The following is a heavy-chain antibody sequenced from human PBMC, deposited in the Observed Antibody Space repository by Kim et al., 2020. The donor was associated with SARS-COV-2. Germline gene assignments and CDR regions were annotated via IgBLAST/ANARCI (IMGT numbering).Heavy chain of an antibody. V-gene: IGHV3-33*06. CDR3: AKRTGGL. CDR2: IWYDGSNK. D-gene: IGHD2-15*01. J-gene: IGHJ4*02. Sequence: GGSLRLSCAASGFTFSSYGMHWVRQAPGKGLEWVAVIWYDGSNKYYADSVKDRFTISRDNSKNTLYLQMNSLRAEDTAVYYCAKRTGGLWGQGTLVTVSS. CDR1: GFTFSSYG.